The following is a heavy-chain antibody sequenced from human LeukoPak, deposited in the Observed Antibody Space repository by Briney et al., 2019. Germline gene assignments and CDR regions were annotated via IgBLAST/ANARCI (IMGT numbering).Heavy chain of an antibody. J-gene: IGHJ4*02. CDR3: ARTVGYSGYEDY. CDR2: ISSSTSYT. Sequence: GGSLRLSCAASGFNFSDYYMSWIRQAPGKGLEWVSYISSSTSYTNYADSVKGRFTISRDNARNSLYLQMNSLRAEDTAVYYCARTVGYSGYEDYWGQGTLVTVSS. V-gene: IGHV3-11*03. D-gene: IGHD5-12*01. CDR1: GFNFSDYY.